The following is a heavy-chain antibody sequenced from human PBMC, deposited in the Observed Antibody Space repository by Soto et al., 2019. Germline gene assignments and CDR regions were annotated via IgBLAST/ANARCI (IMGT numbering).Heavy chain of an antibody. V-gene: IGHV3-23*01. Sequence: GGSLRLSCAASGFSFTNFAMSCFLHAPGNFLSFFAGIGASGDITWYADSFTGLLSISISPSKNTLYLQLNSLRFEDTAVYYCAKDDFTDRGDDYFDYWGPGTLVTVSS. CDR3: AKDDFTDRGDDYFDY. D-gene: IGHD2-21*02. J-gene: IGHJ4*02. CDR2: IGASGDIT. CDR1: GFSFTNFA.